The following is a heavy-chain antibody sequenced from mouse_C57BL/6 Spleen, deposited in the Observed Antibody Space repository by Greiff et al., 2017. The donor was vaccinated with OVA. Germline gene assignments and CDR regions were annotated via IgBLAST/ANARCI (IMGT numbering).Heavy chain of an antibody. V-gene: IGHV5-17*01. CDR3: AMGDYDYDGGYFDY. CDR2: ISSGSSTI. Sequence: EVNVVESGGGLVKPGGSLKLSCAASGFTFSDYGMHWVRQAPEKGLEWVAYISSGSSTIYYADTVKGRFTISRDNAKNTLFLQMTSLRSEDTAMYYCAMGDYDYDGGYFDYWGQGTTLTVSS. J-gene: IGHJ2*01. D-gene: IGHD2-4*01. CDR1: GFTFSDYG.